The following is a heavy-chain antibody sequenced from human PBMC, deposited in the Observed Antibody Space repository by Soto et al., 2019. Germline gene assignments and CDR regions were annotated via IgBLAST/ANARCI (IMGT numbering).Heavy chain of an antibody. CDR3: TIGGVVILDGLDM. D-gene: IGHD3-16*01. Sequence: SVKVSCKASGYTFTGYDINWVRQATGQGLEWMGLMNPNNNNTAFAQKFQGRVTMTWDTSMSTAYMELSSLRSEDTAVYYCTIGGVVILDGLDMWGQGTMVTVSS. J-gene: IGHJ3*02. CDR2: MNPNNNNT. V-gene: IGHV1-8*01. CDR1: GYTFTGYD.